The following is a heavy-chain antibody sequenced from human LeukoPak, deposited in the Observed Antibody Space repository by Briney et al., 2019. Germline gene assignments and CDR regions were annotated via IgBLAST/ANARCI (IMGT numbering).Heavy chain of an antibody. CDR1: GFTFSSYS. CDR2: ISSSSTYI. V-gene: IGHV3-21*01. J-gene: IGHJ4*02. CDR3: ARGEGSDY. Sequence: PGGSLRLSCAASGFTFSSYSMNWVRQAPGKGLEWVSSISSSSTYIYYADSVKGRFTISRDNSKNSLYLQMDSLRVEDTAVYYCARGEGSDYWGQGTLVTVSS. D-gene: IGHD3-10*01.